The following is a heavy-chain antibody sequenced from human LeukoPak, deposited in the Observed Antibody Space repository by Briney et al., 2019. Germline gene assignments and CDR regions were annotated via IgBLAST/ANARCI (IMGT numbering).Heavy chain of an antibody. CDR2: IYYSGST. V-gene: IGHV4-59*01. Sequence: SETLSLTCTVSGGSISSYYWSWIRQPPGKGLEWIRYIYYSGSTNYNPSLKSRVTISVDTSKNQFSLKLSSVTAADTAVYYCARGVPYDFWSGYYLGWFDPWGQGTLVTVSS. CDR1: GGSISSYY. CDR3: ARGVPYDFWSGYYLGWFDP. J-gene: IGHJ5*02. D-gene: IGHD3-3*01.